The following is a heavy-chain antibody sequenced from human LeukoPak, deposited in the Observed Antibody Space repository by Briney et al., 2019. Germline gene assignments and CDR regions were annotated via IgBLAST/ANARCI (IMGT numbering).Heavy chain of an antibody. CDR2: ISGDGGST. CDR3: ARDIDFVVVQAARLRPRAEYFQH. D-gene: IGHD2-2*01. J-gene: IGHJ1*01. CDR1: GFTFDDYA. Sequence: GGSLRLSCAASGFTFDDYAMHWVRQAPGKGLEWVSLISGDGGSTYYADSVKGRFTISRDNSKNSLYLQMNSLRTEDTALYYCARDIDFVVVQAARLRPRAEYFQHWGQGTLVTVSS. V-gene: IGHV3-43*02.